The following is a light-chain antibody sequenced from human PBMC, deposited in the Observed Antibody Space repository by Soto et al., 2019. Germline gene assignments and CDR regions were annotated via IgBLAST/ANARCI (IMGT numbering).Light chain of an antibody. V-gene: IGKV3D-15*01. CDR3: QQYDIGSG. CDR1: ESVSTN. J-gene: IGKJ4*01. CDR2: AAS. Sequence: EIVMTQSPATLSVSPGDRATLSCRASESVSTNLAWYQQKPGQAPRLLIYAASARATGIPARFTGSGSGTEFTLIISSRQSEDFAVYYWQQYDIGSGFGGGTKVEIK.